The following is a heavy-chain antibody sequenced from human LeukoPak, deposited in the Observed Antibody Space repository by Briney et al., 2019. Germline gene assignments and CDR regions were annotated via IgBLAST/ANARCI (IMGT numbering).Heavy chain of an antibody. V-gene: IGHV1-2*02. CDR1: GYTFAGYY. CDR2: INPNSGGT. Sequence: ASVKVSCKASGYTFAGYYMHWVRQAPGQGLEWMGWINPNSGGTNYAQKFQGRVTMTRDTSISTAYMELSRLRSDDTAVYYCARAVVVPAAIYWWGYYYYYMDVWGKGTTVTISS. D-gene: IGHD2-2*01. J-gene: IGHJ6*03. CDR3: ARAVVVPAAIYWWGYYYYYMDV.